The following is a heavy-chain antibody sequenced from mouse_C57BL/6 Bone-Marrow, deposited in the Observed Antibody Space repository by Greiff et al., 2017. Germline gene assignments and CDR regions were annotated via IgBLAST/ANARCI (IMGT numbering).Heavy chain of an antibody. CDR2: IWWDDDK. CDR3: ARKVLLRPYAMDY. CDR1: GFSLSTFGMG. V-gene: IGHV8-8*01. Sequence: QVTLNESGPGILQPSQTLSLTCSFSGFSLSTFGMGVGWIRQPSGKGLVWLAHIWWDDDKYYNPALKSWLTISKDTSKNQVFLKIAHVDTSDTATYYCARKVLLRPYAMDYWGQGTSVTVSS. J-gene: IGHJ4*01. D-gene: IGHD1-1*01.